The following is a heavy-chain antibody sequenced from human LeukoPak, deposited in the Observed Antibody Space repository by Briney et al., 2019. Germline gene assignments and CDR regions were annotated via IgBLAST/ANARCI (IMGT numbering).Heavy chain of an antibody. CDR3: ARDRYSYGDGGFDY. V-gene: IGHV4-34*01. Sequence: PSEPLSLTCAVYGGSFSGYYWSWIRQPPGKGLEWIGEINHSGSTNYNPSLKSRVTISVDTSKNQFSLKLSSVTAADTAVYYCARDRYSYGDGGFDYWGQGTLVTVSS. J-gene: IGHJ4*02. CDR2: INHSGST. CDR1: GGSFSGYY. D-gene: IGHD5-18*01.